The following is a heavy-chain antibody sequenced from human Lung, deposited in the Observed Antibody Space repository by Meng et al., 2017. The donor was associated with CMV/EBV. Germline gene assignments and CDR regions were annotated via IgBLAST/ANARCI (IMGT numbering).Heavy chain of an antibody. CDR2: ISSSSSYI. J-gene: IGHJ4*02. Sequence: LXXAASGFTFSSYSMNWVRQAPGKGLEWVSSISSSSSYIYYADSVKGRFTISRDNAKNSLYLQMNSLRAEDTAVYYCAREDYGDYGLDYWGQGTLVTVSS. CDR3: AREDYGDYGLDY. D-gene: IGHD4-17*01. CDR1: GFTFSSYS. V-gene: IGHV3-21*01.